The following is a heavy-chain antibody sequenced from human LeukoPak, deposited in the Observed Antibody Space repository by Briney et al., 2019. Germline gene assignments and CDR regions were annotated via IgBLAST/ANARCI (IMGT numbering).Heavy chain of an antibody. V-gene: IGHV4-59*01. CDR3: ASFSGSYFFDY. CDR2: IYYSGST. D-gene: IGHD1-26*01. J-gene: IGHJ4*02. Sequence: PSETLPLTCTVSGDSISSYYWSWIRQPPEKGLEWIGYIYYSGSTNYNPSLKSRVTISVDTSKTQFSLKVNSVTAADTAVYYCASFSGSYFFDYWGPGTLVTVSS. CDR1: GDSISSYY.